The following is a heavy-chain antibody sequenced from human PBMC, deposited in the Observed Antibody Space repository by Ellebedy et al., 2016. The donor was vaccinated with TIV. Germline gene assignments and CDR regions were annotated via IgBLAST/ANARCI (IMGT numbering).Heavy chain of an antibody. CDR3: ARLRGSGTFAFDV. J-gene: IGHJ3*01. D-gene: IGHD3-10*01. V-gene: IGHV4-59*08. CDR1: DGSVRGFY. CDR2: VFYDGDT. Sequence: MPSETLSLTCSVSDGSVRGFYSSWNRQSPGEGLEWRGNVFYDGDTDYNPSLDSRVSFSIDTSQNHFSLRLNSVTAADTAVYYCARLRGSGTFAFDVWGQGAMVIVSS.